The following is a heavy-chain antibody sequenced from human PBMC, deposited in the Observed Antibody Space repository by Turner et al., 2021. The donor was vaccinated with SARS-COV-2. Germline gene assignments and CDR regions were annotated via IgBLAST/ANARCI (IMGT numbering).Heavy chain of an antibody. CDR1: GGSISSSSYY. D-gene: IGHD5-18*01. Sequence: QLQLQESGPGLVKPSETLSLTCTVSGGSISSSSYYWGWIRQPPGKGLEWIGNIYYSGSAYYNPSLKSRFTISVDPSKNQFSLKLTSVTAADTAVYYCARLMDTAMDYYGTDVWGQGTTVTVSS. V-gene: IGHV4-39*01. CDR2: IYYSGSA. CDR3: ARLMDTAMDYYGTDV. J-gene: IGHJ6*02.